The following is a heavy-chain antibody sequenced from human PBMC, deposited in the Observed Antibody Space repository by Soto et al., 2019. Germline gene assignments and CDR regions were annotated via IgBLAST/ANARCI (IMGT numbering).Heavy chain of an antibody. J-gene: IGHJ3*02. CDR2: ISPNSGST. Sequence: ASVKVSCKASGYTFTSYGISWVRQAPGQGLEWMGIISPNSGSTSYAQKFQGRVTMTRDTSTSTVYMELSSLRSEDTAVYYCARVQDSSGNDAFDIWGQGTMVTVSS. V-gene: IGHV1-46*03. D-gene: IGHD6-19*01. CDR3: ARVQDSSGNDAFDI. CDR1: GYTFTSYG.